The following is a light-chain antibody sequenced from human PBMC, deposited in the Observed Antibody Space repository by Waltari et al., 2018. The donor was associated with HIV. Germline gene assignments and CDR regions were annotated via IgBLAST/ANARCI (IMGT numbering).Light chain of an antibody. CDR3: QQYYSAPPT. V-gene: IGKV4-1*01. Sequence: DIVMTQSPDSLAVSLGERATINCKSSQSVLYSSNNKNYFAWYKQKPGQTPTLLIYWASSRESGVPDRFSGGGSGTDFTLTISSLQAEDVAVYYCQQYYSAPPTFGGGTKVEI. CDR2: WAS. CDR1: QSVLYSSNNKNY. J-gene: IGKJ4*01.